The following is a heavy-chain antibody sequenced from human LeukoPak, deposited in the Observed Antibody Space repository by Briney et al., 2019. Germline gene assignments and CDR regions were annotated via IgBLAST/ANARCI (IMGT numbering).Heavy chain of an antibody. Sequence: WVRQAPGKGLEWIGSMYFSGSTYYKPSLKSRVTISVDTSKNQFSLKLTSVTAADTAVYFCARSTVFGWFDPWGQGTLVTVSS. CDR3: ARSTVFGWFDP. V-gene: IGHV4-39*07. J-gene: IGHJ5*02. D-gene: IGHD3-10*01. CDR2: MYFSGST.